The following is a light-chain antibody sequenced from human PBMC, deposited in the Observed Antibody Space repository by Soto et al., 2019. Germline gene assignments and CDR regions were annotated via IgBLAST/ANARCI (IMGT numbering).Light chain of an antibody. Sequence: EIVLTQSPATLSLSPGERATLSCRASQSVSSSLAWYQQKPGQAPRLLIYDASNRATDIPARFTGSGSGTDFTLIISSLEPEDFAVYYCQQRSNWPSTFGQGTKLEIK. CDR1: QSVSSS. J-gene: IGKJ2*01. CDR3: QQRSNWPST. V-gene: IGKV3-11*01. CDR2: DAS.